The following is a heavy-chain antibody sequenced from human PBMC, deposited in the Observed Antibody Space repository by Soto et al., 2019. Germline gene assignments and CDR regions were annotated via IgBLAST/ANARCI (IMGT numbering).Heavy chain of an antibody. D-gene: IGHD1-1*01. CDR3: VAELAHEY. Sequence: ASVKVSCKPSGYTFTSYAMHWVRQAPGQRLEWMGWINAGNGNTKYSQKFQDRVTITRDTSTSTAYMELSSLRSEDTAVYYCVAELAHEYWGQGTPVTVSS. J-gene: IGHJ4*02. CDR1: GYTFTSYA. CDR2: INAGNGNT. V-gene: IGHV1-3*01.